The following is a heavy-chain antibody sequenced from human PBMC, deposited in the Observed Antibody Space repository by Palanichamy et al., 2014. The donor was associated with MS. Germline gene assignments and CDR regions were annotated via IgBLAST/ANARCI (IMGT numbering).Heavy chain of an antibody. Sequence: EVQLVESGGDLVQPGGSLRLSCAASGFTFNNYNMNWVRQAPGKGLEWVSYISSGSSTIYYADSVKGRFTISRDSAKNSLSLQMNSLRDEDTAVYYCARESWGFDYWGQGTLVTVSS. CDR2: ISSGSSTI. J-gene: IGHJ4*02. D-gene: IGHD7-27*01. V-gene: IGHV3-48*02. CDR1: GFTFNNYN. CDR3: ARESWGFDY.